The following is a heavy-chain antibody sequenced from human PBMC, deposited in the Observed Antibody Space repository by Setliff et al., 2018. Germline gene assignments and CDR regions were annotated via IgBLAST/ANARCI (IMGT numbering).Heavy chain of an antibody. CDR2: VTTTGGFT. V-gene: IGHV3-11*03. D-gene: IGHD1-1*01. Sequence: GGSLRLSCEGSGFIFSNYFMSWFRQAPGKGLEWLSYVTTTGGFTKEVDSVRGRFSVSRDNSKKSVYLQINDLRAEDTALYFCAKGGDWDDQHYAFDIWGQGTMVTVSS. CDR3: AKGGDWDDQHYAFDI. CDR1: GFIFSNYF. J-gene: IGHJ3*02.